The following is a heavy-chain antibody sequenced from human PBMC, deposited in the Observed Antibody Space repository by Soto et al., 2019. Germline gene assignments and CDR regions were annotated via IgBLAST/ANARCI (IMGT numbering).Heavy chain of an antibody. CDR1: GGTFSSYA. J-gene: IGHJ6*02. CDR3: ARGSSYQKNCSSTSCYIFAVSSV. Sequence: QVQLVQSGAEVKKPGSSVKVSCKASGGTFSSYAISWVRQAPGQGLEWMGGIIPIFGTANYAQKFQGRVTITADESTSTAYMELSSLRSEDTAVYYCARGSSYQKNCSSTSCYIFAVSSVWGQGTTVTVSS. V-gene: IGHV1-69*01. CDR2: IIPIFGTA. D-gene: IGHD2-2*02.